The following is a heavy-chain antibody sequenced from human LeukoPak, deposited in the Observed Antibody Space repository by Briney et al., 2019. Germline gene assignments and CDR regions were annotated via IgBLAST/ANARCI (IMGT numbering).Heavy chain of an antibody. CDR1: GGSISSSRYD. Sequence: PSETLSLTCTVSGGSISSSRYDWGWIRQPPGKGLEWIGSIYYSGSTYYNPSLKSRVTISVDTSKNQFSLKLSSVTAADTAVYYCARLVADDYWGQGTLVTVSS. V-gene: IGHV4-39*01. D-gene: IGHD6-19*01. J-gene: IGHJ4*02. CDR2: IYYSGST. CDR3: ARLVADDY.